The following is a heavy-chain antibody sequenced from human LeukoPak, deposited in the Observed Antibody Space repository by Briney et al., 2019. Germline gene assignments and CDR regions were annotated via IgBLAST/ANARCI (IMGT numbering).Heavy chain of an antibody. D-gene: IGHD6-19*01. CDR3: ARGSHPVTGTLGGYFDP. J-gene: IGHJ4*02. CDR2: IYHTGST. V-gene: IGHV4-59*04. Sequence: SETLSLTCTVSGGSISSYYWSWIRQPPGKGLEWIGEIYHTGSTYYNPSLKSRVTISLDASNKQFSLRLSSVTAADTAVYYCARGSHPVTGTLGGYFDPWGQGTLVTVSS. CDR1: GGSISSYY.